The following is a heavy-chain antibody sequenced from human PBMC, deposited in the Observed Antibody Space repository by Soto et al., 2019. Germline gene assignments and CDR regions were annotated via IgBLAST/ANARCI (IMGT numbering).Heavy chain of an antibody. J-gene: IGHJ2*01. CDR3: AKDLGRYCSGGSCYSGGSYWYFDL. CDR2: ISGSGGST. D-gene: IGHD2-15*01. V-gene: IGHV3-23*01. Sequence: EVQLLESGGGLVQPGGSLRLSCAASGFTFSSYAMSWVRQAPGKGLEWVSAISGSGGSTYYADSVKGRFTISRDNSKNTLDLQMNSLRAEDTAVYYCAKDLGRYCSGGSCYSGGSYWYFDLWGRGTLVTVSS. CDR1: GFTFSSYA.